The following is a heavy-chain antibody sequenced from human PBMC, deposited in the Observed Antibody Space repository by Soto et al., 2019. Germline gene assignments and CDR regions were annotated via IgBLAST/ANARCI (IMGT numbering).Heavy chain of an antibody. D-gene: IGHD6-6*01. J-gene: IGHJ3*02. Sequence: VQLVESGGGLVKPGGSLRLSCAASGFTFSSYSMNWVRQAPGKGLEWVSSISSSSSYIYYADSVKGRFTISRDNAKNSLYLQMNSLRAEDTAVYYCARDRKLYDAFDIWGQGTMVTVSS. CDR3: ARDRKLYDAFDI. CDR1: GFTFSSYS. CDR2: ISSSSSYI. V-gene: IGHV3-21*01.